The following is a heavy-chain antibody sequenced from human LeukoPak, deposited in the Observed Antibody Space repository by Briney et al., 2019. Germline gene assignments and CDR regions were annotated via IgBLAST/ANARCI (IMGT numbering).Heavy chain of an antibody. CDR3: ARATPGIPWYFDY. CDR1: GGTFSSYA. V-gene: IGHV1-69*13. Sequence: SVKVSCKASGGTFSSYAISWVRQAPGQGLEWMGGIIPIFGTANYAQRFQGRVTITADESTSTAYMELSSLRSEDTAVYYCARATPGIPWYFDYWGQGTLVTVSS. J-gene: IGHJ4*02. D-gene: IGHD2-15*01. CDR2: IIPIFGTA.